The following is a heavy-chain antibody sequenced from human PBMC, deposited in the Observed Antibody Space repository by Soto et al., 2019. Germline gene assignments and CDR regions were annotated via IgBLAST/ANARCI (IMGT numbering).Heavy chain of an antibody. J-gene: IGHJ4*02. CDR3: ARFIVVVVAATPGYFDY. CDR2: INHSGST. Sequence: SETLSLTCAVYGGSFSGYYWSWIRQPPGKGLEWIGEINHSGSTNYNPSLKSRVTISVDTSKNQFSLKLSSVTAADTAVYYCARFIVVVVAATPGYFDYWGQGTLVTVSS. V-gene: IGHV4-34*01. D-gene: IGHD2-15*01. CDR1: GGSFSGYY.